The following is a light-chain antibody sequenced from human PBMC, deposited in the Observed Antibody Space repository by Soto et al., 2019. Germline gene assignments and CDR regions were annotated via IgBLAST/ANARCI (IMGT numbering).Light chain of an antibody. Sequence: IQLAQSPSVLSASVGDTVTITCRASQALSNYLAWYQQKPGKAPDLLIYSASTLQSGVPSRFSGSGSKTEFSLTIRALLPEDFAVYFCQQYSDSVLSFGGGTKVDIK. V-gene: IGKV1-9*01. CDR3: QQYSDSVLS. J-gene: IGKJ4*01. CDR1: QALSNY. CDR2: SAS.